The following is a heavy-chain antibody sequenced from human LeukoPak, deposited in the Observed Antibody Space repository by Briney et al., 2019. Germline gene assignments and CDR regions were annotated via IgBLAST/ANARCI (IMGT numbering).Heavy chain of an antibody. J-gene: IGHJ4*02. V-gene: IGHV4-39*01. CDR2: IYYSGST. CDR3: ARSLHISAPFDV. D-gene: IGHD2-21*01. CDR1: GDSISRSSDY. Sequence: SETLSLTCTVSGDSISRSSDYWGWIRQPPGKGLEWIGSIYYSGSTYYNPSLKSRVTISVDTSKNQFSLRLSSVTAADTALYYCARSLHISAPFDVWGQGTLVTFSS.